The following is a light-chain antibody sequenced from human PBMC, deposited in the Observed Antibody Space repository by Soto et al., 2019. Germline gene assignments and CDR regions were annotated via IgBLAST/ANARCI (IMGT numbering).Light chain of an antibody. Sequence: EIVLTQSPGTLSLSPGERATLSCRVSQSVSSNYLAWYQQKPGQAPRLLIYGASSRATGIPDRFSGSGSGTDFTLTISRLEPEDFAVYYCQQYGGSSGTFGQGTKVDI. V-gene: IGKV3-20*01. CDR1: QSVSSNY. CDR2: GAS. CDR3: QQYGGSSGT. J-gene: IGKJ1*01.